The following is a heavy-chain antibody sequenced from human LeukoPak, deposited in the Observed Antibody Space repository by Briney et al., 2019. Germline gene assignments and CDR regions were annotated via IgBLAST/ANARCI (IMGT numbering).Heavy chain of an antibody. CDR1: GFTVSSNY. CDR3: ARVLTGYYYFDY. Sequence: WGSLRLSCAASGFTVSSNYMSWVRQAPGKGLEWVSVIYSGGSTYYADSVKGRFTISRDNSKNTLYLQMNSLSAEDAAVYYCARVLTGYYYFDYWGQGTLVTVSS. D-gene: IGHD3-9*01. CDR2: IYSGGST. J-gene: IGHJ4*02. V-gene: IGHV3-66*01.